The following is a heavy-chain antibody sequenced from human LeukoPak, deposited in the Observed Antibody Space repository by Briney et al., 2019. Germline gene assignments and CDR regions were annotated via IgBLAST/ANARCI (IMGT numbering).Heavy chain of an antibody. D-gene: IGHD6-6*01. CDR3: ARGALSSSFDY. CDR1: GGSFSGYY. Sequence: SETLSLTCAVYGGSFSGYYWSWIRQPPGKGLEWIGEINHSGSTNYNPSLKSRVTISVDTSKNQFSLKLSSVTAADTAVYYCARGALSSSFDYWGQGTLVTVSS. CDR2: INHSGST. V-gene: IGHV4-34*01. J-gene: IGHJ4*02.